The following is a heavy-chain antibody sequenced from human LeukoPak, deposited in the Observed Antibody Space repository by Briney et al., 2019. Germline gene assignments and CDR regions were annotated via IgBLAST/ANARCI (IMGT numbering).Heavy chain of an antibody. CDR1: GGSIRSYY. CDR2: IHYSGST. CDR3: ASATTTPGTTDIDY. Sequence: PSETLSLTCSVSGGSIRSYYWSWIRQPPGKGLEWIGYIHYSGSTNYNPSLKSRVTISVDTSKNQFSLKLSSVTAADTAVYYCASATTTPGTTDIDYWGQGTLVTVSS. V-gene: IGHV4-59*01. D-gene: IGHD1-7*01. J-gene: IGHJ4*02.